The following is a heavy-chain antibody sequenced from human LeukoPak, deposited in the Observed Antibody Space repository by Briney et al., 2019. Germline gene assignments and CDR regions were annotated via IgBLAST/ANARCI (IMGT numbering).Heavy chain of an antibody. CDR1: GFTFGDYD. CDR2: IKSKVYGGTT. Sequence: PGRPLRLSCSASGFTFGDYDMSWVRQAPGKGLEWVGFIKSKVYGGTTQYAASVKGRFTISRDDSNSIVYLQMNNLKTADTAVYYCSRDAYYSNYIRYDCYYMDVWGKGTTVTVSS. V-gene: IGHV3-49*04. CDR3: SRDAYYSNYIRYDCYYMDV. J-gene: IGHJ6*03. D-gene: IGHD4-11*01.